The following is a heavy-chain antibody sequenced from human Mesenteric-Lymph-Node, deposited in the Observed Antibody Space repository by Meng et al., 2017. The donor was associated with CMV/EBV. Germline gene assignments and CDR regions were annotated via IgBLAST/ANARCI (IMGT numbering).Heavy chain of an antibody. Sequence: GESLKISCATSGFTLNYYGMPWARQAPGKGLEWVAFIQFDGSNKFYADSVKGRFTISRDSSENTLYLQMNSLKPEDTAVYYCAKGGMELRDWLDTWGQGILVTVSS. J-gene: IGHJ5*02. CDR3: AKGGMELRDWLDT. CDR1: GFTLNYYG. V-gene: IGHV3-30*02. CDR2: IQFDGSNK. D-gene: IGHD1-7*01.